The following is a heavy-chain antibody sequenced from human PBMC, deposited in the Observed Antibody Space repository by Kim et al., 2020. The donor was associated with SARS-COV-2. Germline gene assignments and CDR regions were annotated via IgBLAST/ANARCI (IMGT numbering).Heavy chain of an antibody. CDR3: ARSGSGSYWNWFDP. Sequence: GGSLRLSCAASGFTFSSYAMHWVRQAPGKGLERVAVISYDGSNKYYADSVKGRFTISRDNSKNTLYLQMNSLRAEDTAVYYCARSGSGSYWNWFDPWGQGTLVTVSS. D-gene: IGHD3-10*01. CDR2: ISYDGSNK. CDR1: GFTFSSYA. J-gene: IGHJ5*02. V-gene: IGHV3-30-3*01.